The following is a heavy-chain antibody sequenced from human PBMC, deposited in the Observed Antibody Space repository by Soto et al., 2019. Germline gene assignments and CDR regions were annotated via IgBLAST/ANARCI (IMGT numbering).Heavy chain of an antibody. Sequence: NPSETLSLTCTVSGGSISSGGYYWSWIRQHPGKGLEWIGYIYYSWSTYYNPSLKSRVTISVDTSKNQFSLKLSSVTAADTAVYYCARGLYSYGFGPLRWGQGTLVSVCS. CDR1: GGSISSGGYY. CDR3: ARGLYSYGFGPLR. J-gene: IGHJ4*02. CDR2: IYYSWST. V-gene: IGHV4-31*03. D-gene: IGHD5-18*01.